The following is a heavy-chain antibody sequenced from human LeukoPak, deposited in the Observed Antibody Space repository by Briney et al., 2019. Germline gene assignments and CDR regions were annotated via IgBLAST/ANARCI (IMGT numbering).Heavy chain of an antibody. D-gene: IGHD6-19*01. Sequence: GGSLGLSCAASGFTFSSYGMHWVRQAPGKGLEWVAVIWYDGSNKYYADSVKGRFTISRDNSKNTLYLQMNSLRAEDTAVYYCASSRYSSGWYGPSYAFDIWGQGTMVTVSS. J-gene: IGHJ3*02. CDR2: IWYDGSNK. V-gene: IGHV3-33*01. CDR1: GFTFSSYG. CDR3: ASSRYSSGWYGPSYAFDI.